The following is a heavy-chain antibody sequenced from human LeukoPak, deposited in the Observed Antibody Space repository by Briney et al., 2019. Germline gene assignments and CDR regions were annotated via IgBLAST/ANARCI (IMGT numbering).Heavy chain of an antibody. CDR2: FDPEDGET. CDR1: GYTLTELS. D-gene: IGHD6-13*01. V-gene: IGHV1-24*01. CDR3: ATKSRYSSSLSWFDP. J-gene: IGHJ5*02. Sequence: ASVKVSCKVSGYTLTELSMHWVRQAPGKGLEWMGGFDPEDGETIYAQKFQGRVTMTEDTSTDTAYMELSSLRSEDTAVYYCATKSRYSSSLSWFDPWGQGTLVTVSS.